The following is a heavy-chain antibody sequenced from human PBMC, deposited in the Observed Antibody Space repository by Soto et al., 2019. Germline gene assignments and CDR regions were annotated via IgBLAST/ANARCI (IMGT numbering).Heavy chain of an antibody. D-gene: IGHD3-10*01. CDR3: ARGVTMVRGVTNFDY. J-gene: IGHJ4*02. CDR2: ISAYNGNT. Sequence: APVQVSCKAAGYSFAIYASSWMRQAHGQGLEWMGWISAYNGNTNYAQKLQGRVTMTTDTSTSTAYMELRSLRSDDTAVYYCARGVTMVRGVTNFDYWGQGTLVTVSS. CDR1: GYSFAIYA. V-gene: IGHV1-18*01.